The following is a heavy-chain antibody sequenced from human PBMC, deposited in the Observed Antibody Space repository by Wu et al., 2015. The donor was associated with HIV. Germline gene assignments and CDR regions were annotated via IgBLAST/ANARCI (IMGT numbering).Heavy chain of an antibody. D-gene: IGHD6-13*01. CDR1: GYTFTSYY. CDR3: ARVGSSTYYYYYMDV. V-gene: IGHV1-46*03. J-gene: IGHJ6*03. CDR2: INPSGGST. Sequence: QVQLVQSGAEVKKPGASVKVSCKASGYTFTSYYMHWVRQAPGQGLEWMGIINPSGGSTSYAQKFQGRVTMTRDTSTSTVYMELSSLRSEDTAVYYCARVGSSTYYYYYMDVWGKGTTVTVSS.